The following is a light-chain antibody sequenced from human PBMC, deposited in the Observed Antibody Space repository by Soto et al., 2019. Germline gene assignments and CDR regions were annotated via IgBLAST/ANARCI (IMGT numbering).Light chain of an antibody. Sequence: DILMTQSPSSLSASVGDRVTITCRASQSIASYLNWYQFKPGKAPKLLIHAASTLQSGVPSRFSGSESGTEFTLTISSLRPEDFATYYCQQSYTTPQFGQGTKLEIK. J-gene: IGKJ2*01. V-gene: IGKV1-39*01. CDR2: AAS. CDR3: QQSYTTPQ. CDR1: QSIASY.